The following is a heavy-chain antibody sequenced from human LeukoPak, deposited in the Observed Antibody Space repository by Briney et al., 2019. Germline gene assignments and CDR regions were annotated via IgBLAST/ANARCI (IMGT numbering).Heavy chain of an antibody. V-gene: IGHV1-69*02. CDR1: GGTFSSYT. CDR2: IIPILGIA. CDR3: ALVTTSKTAPFDY. D-gene: IGHD4-17*01. Sequence: SVKVSYRTSGGTFSSYTISWVRQAPGQGLEWMGRIIPILGIANYAQKFQGRVTITADKSTSTAYMELSSLRSEDTAVYYCALVTTSKTAPFDYWGQGTLVTVSS. J-gene: IGHJ4*02.